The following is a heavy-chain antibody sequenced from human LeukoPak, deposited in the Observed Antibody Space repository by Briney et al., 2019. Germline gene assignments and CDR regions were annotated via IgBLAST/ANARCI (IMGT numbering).Heavy chain of an antibody. CDR3: VRDSSDFDY. CDR1: GFTFSTYS. D-gene: IGHD3-22*01. V-gene: IGHV3-21*01. CDR2: ISSNSHYI. J-gene: IGHJ4*02. Sequence: GGSLRLSCAASGFTFSTYSMKWVRQAPGKGLEWVSSISSNSHYIYYADSMRGRFTISRDNAKNSLFLQMNSLRAEDTAIYYCVRDSSDFDYWGQGTLVTVSS.